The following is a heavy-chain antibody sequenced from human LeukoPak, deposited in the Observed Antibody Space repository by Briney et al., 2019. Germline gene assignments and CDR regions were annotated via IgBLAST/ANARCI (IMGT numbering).Heavy chain of an antibody. J-gene: IGHJ4*02. CDR2: ISYDGGNK. V-gene: IGHV3-30*18. CDR1: GFTFSSYG. D-gene: IGHD3-22*01. Sequence: GGSLRLSCAASGFTFSSYGMHWVRQAPGKGLEWVAVISYDGGNKYYADSVKGRFTISRDNSKNTLYLQMNSLRAEDTAVYYCAKDRYYYDSSGYYHFFDYWGQGTLVTVSS. CDR3: AKDRYYYDSSGYYHFFDY.